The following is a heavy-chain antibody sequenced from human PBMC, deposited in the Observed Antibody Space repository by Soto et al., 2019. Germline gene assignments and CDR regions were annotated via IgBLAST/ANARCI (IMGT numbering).Heavy chain of an antibody. D-gene: IGHD3-22*01. CDR2: IWYDGSNK. V-gene: IGHV3-33*01. J-gene: IGHJ4*02. CDR1: GFTFSSYG. Sequence: QVQLVESGGGVVQPGRSLRLSCAASGFTFSSYGMHWVRQAPGKGLEWVAVIWYDGSNKYYADSVKGRFTISRDNSKNTLYLQMTSLRAEDTAVYYCARGYDSSGYYLWYFDYWGQGTLVTVSS. CDR3: ARGYDSSGYYLWYFDY.